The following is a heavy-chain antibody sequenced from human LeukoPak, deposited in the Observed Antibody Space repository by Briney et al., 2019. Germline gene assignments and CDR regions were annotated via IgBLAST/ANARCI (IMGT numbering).Heavy chain of an antibody. D-gene: IGHD6-13*01. CDR3: ARGAYSSSWSFSP. J-gene: IGHJ5*02. CDR2: ITYDGNNK. Sequence: GGSLRLSCAASGFTFSSHGMHWVRQAPGKGLEWVAVITYDGNNKYYADSVKGRFTISRDNSKDTLYVQMNSLRTEDTAVYYCARGAYSSSWSFSPWGQGTLVTVFS. CDR1: GFTFSSHG. V-gene: IGHV3-30*19.